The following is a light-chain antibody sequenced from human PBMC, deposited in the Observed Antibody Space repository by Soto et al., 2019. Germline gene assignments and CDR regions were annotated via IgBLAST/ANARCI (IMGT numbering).Light chain of an antibody. CDR3: QQYHTWPIT. CDR1: QSISSN. V-gene: IGKV3-15*01. CDR2: RSY. Sequence: EVVMTQSPATLSVSPGERATLSCRASQSISSNVAWYQQKPGQAPRLLIFRSYTRASSVPARFSGSGSGTEFTLTISSLQSEDCAIYYCQQYHTWPITFGGGTKVEIK. J-gene: IGKJ4*01.